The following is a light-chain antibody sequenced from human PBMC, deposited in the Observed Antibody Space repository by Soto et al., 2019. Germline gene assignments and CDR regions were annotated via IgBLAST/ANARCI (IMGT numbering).Light chain of an antibody. CDR3: QQSYRFPKT. J-gene: IGKJ1*01. CDR2: AAS. CDR1: QTVTSY. Sequence: DIQMTQSTSSLSASVGDSLTLTCRASQTVTSYLNWYQQKPGKAPKLLIYAASTLQSGVPSRFSGSGSGTEFTLTIISLQPEDFATYYCQQSYRFPKTFGRGTKVDIK. V-gene: IGKV1-39*01.